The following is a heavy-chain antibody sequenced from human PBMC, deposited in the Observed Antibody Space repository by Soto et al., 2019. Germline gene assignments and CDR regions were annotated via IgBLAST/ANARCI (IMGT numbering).Heavy chain of an antibody. CDR1: GGSISSYY. Sequence: TLSLTCTVSGGSISSYYWSWIRQPPGKGLEWIGYIYYSGSTNYNPSLKSRVTISVDTSKNQFSLRLSSVTAADTAVYYCARMTTVTLTFDYWGQGTLVTVSS. V-gene: IGHV4-59*08. CDR2: IYYSGST. CDR3: ARMTTVTLTFDY. J-gene: IGHJ4*02. D-gene: IGHD4-17*01.